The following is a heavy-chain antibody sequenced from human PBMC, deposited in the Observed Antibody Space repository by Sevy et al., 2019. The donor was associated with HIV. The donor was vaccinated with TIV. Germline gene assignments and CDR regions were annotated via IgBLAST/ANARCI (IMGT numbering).Heavy chain of an antibody. CDR2: ISYDGSNK. CDR1: GFTFSSYA. Sequence: GGSLRLSCAASGFTFSSYAMHWVRQAPGKGLEWVAVISYDGSNKYYADSVKGRFTISRDNSKNTLDLQMNSLRAEDTAVYYCARDLKGGSSGYWGQGTLVTVSS. J-gene: IGHJ4*02. V-gene: IGHV3-30-3*01. D-gene: IGHD6-6*01. CDR3: ARDLKGGSSGY.